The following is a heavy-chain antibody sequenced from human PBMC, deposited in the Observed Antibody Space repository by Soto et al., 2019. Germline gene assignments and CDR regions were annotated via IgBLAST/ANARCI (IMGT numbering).Heavy chain of an antibody. Sequence: PGGSLRLSCAASGFTFSSYAMHWVRQAPGKGLEWVAVISYDGSNKYYADSVKGRFTISRDNSKNTLYLQMNSLRAEDTAVYYCARERALGIAVAGSPDYWGQGTLVTVSS. J-gene: IGHJ4*02. CDR2: ISYDGSNK. CDR1: GFTFSSYA. D-gene: IGHD6-19*01. V-gene: IGHV3-30-3*01. CDR3: ARERALGIAVAGSPDY.